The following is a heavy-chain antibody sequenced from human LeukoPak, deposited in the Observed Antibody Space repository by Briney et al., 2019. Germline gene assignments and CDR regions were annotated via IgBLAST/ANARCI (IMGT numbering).Heavy chain of an antibody. Sequence: SETLSLTCTVSGGSISSGSYYWGWIRQPPGKGLEWIGNIYYSGSTYYNPSLKSRVSISVDTSKNQFSLKLSSVTAADTAVYYCARRTTMVRGVIIFDYWGQGTLVTVSS. D-gene: IGHD3-10*01. V-gene: IGHV4-39*01. CDR3: ARRTTMVRGVIIFDY. CDR2: IYYSGST. CDR1: GGSISSGSYY. J-gene: IGHJ4*02.